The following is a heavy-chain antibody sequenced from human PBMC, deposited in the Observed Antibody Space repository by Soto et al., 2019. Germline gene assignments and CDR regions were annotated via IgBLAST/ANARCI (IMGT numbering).Heavy chain of an antibody. CDR1: GYTFTSYG. V-gene: IGHV1-18*04. J-gene: IGHJ4*02. CDR2: ISAYNGNT. CDR3: ARDLAVAGTENGY. Sequence: QVQLVQSGAEVKKPGASVKVSCKASGYTFTSYGISWVRQAPGQGLEWMGWISAYNGNTHYTQKLQGRVTVTTDTAGGTAYMELSSLRSDDTAVYYCARDLAVAGTENGYWGQGTLVTVCS. D-gene: IGHD6-19*01.